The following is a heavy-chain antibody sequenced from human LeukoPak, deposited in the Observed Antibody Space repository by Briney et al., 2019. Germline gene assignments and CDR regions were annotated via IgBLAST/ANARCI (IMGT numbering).Heavy chain of an antibody. Sequence: GGSLRLSCAASGFTVSSNYMSWVRQAPGKGLEWVSVIYSGGSTYYADYVKGRFTISRDNSKNTLYLQMNSLRAEDTGVYYCARDYYGSAFDHWGQGTLVTVSS. CDR1: GFTVSSNY. CDR3: ARDYYGSAFDH. J-gene: IGHJ5*02. V-gene: IGHV3-53*01. D-gene: IGHD3-10*01. CDR2: IYSGGST.